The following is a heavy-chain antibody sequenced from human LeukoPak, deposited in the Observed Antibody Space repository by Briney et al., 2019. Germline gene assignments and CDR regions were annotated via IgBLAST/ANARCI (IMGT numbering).Heavy chain of an antibody. CDR1: GYSFTSYW. D-gene: IGHD2-15*01. J-gene: IGHJ4*02. Sequence: GESLKISCKGSGYSFTSYWIGWVRQMPGKGLEWMGIIYPGDSDIRYSPSFQGQVTISAAKSISTAYLQWSSLKASDTAMYYCARLEPDIVVVVAASLASYYFDYWGQGTLVTVSS. CDR2: IYPGDSDI. CDR3: ARLEPDIVVVVAASLASYYFDY. V-gene: IGHV5-51*01.